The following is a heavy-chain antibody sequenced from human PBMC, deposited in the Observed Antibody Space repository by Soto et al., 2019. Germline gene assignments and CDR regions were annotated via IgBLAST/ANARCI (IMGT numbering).Heavy chain of an antibody. CDR1: GGSISSGDYN. V-gene: IGHV4-30-4*01. D-gene: IGHD3-9*01. CDR2: IYYTGST. J-gene: IGHJ5*02. CDR3: ASLKRPMYDILTGYYSSHNWFDP. Sequence: PLETLSLTCTVSGGSISSGDYNWSWIRQPPGKALEWIGHIYYTGSTYSNPSLRSRLTLSVDTSKNQFSLKLSSVTAADTAVYYCASLKRPMYDILTGYYSSHNWFDPWGQGTLVTVSS.